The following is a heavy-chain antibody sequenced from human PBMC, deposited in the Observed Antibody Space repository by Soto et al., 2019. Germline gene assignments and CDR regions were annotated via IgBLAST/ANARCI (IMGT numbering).Heavy chain of an antibody. J-gene: IGHJ4*02. CDR2: ISGSGGST. CDR3: AKGSVHSSSWYQGAYDIDY. D-gene: IGHD6-13*01. V-gene: IGHV3-23*01. CDR1: GFTFSSYA. Sequence: PGGSLRLSCAASGFTFSSYAMSWVRQAPGKGLEWVSAISGSGGSTYYADSVKGRFTISRDNSKSTLYLQMNSLRAEDTAVYYCAKGSVHSSSWYQGAYDIDYWGQGTPVTVSS.